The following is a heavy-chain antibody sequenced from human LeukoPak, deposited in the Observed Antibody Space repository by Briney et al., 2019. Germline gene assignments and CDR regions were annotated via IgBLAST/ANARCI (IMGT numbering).Heavy chain of an antibody. CDR3: AKEWFAPGSGYRYYDYYMDV. CDR2: IRYDGSNK. D-gene: IGHD3-3*01. Sequence: PGGSLRLSCAASGFTFSSYGMHWVRQAPGKGLEWVAFIRYDGSNKYYADSVKGRFTITRDNSENTLYLQMNSLRAEDTAVYYCAKEWFAPGSGYRYYDYYMDVWGKGTTVTVSS. V-gene: IGHV3-30*02. CDR1: GFTFSSYG. J-gene: IGHJ6*03.